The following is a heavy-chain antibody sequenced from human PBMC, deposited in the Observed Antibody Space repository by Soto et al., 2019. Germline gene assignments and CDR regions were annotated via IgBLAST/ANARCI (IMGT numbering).Heavy chain of an antibody. V-gene: IGHV4-34*01. CDR2: INHSGST. Sequence: SETLSLTCAVYGGSVSGYYWNWLSQPPGKGLEWIVEINHSGSTDYNPALKSRVTMSVDTSKNQFSLRVTSVTAADTAIYYCATVPPGYRYGLAYWGQGTLVTVSS. J-gene: IGHJ4*02. CDR3: ATVPPGYRYGLAY. D-gene: IGHD3-10*01. CDR1: GGSVSGYY.